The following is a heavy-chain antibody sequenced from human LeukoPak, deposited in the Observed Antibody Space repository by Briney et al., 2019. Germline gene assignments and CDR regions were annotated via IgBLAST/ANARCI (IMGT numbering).Heavy chain of an antibody. CDR3: ARVKAYDSSGYYYYFDY. CDR1: GFTFVDYG. J-gene: IGHJ4*02. CDR2: INWNGGST. Sequence: SGGSLRLSCAASGFTFVDYGMSWVRQAPGKGLEWVSGINWNGGSTGYADSVKGRFTISRDNAKNSLYLQMNSLRAEDTALYHCARVKAYDSSGYYYYFDYWGQGTLVTVSS. V-gene: IGHV3-20*01. D-gene: IGHD3-22*01.